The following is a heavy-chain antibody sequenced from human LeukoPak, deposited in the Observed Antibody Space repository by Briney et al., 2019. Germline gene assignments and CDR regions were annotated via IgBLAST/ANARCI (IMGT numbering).Heavy chain of an antibody. CDR3: ARGGFDYGGARFDY. J-gene: IGHJ4*02. CDR1: GGPFSGYY. CDR2: INHSGST. D-gene: IGHD4-17*01. V-gene: IGHV4-34*01. Sequence: SETLSLTCAVYGGPFSGYYWSWIRQPPGKGLEWIGEINHSGSTNYNPSLKSRVTMSVDTSKNQFSLKLSSVTAADTAVYYCARGGFDYGGARFDYWGQGTLVTVSS.